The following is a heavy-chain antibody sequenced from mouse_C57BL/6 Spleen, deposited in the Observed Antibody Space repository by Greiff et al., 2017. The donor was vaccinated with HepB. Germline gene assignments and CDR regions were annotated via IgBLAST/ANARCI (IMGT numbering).Heavy chain of an antibody. J-gene: IGHJ4*01. Sequence: EVNLVESGGGLVKPGGSLKLSCAASGFTFSDYGMHWVRQAPEKGLEWVAYISSGSSTIYYADTVKGRFTISRDNAKNTLFLQMTSLRSEDTAMYYCARADYGLYYYAMDYWGQGTSVTVSS. CDR2: ISSGSSTI. D-gene: IGHD2-4*01. CDR1: GFTFSDYG. CDR3: ARADYGLYYYAMDY. V-gene: IGHV5-17*01.